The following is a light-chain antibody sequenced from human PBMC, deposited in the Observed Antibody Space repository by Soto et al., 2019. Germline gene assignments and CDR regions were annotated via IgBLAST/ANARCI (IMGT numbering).Light chain of an antibody. J-gene: IGKJ1*01. CDR2: GAS. CDR3: QQYGSSPKT. Sequence: EIVLTQSPGTLSLSPGERATLPCRASQSVKSSYLAWYQHKPGQAPRLLIYGASTRATGIPERFSGSGSGTDFTLTISRLEPEDFAVYYCQQYGSSPKTFGQGTKVDIK. CDR1: QSVKSSY. V-gene: IGKV3-20*01.